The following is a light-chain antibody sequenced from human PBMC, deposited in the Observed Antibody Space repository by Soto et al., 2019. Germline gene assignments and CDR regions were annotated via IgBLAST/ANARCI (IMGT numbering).Light chain of an antibody. Sequence: DIQMTQSQSSLSATVGDRVTITYQASQDISVYLNRYQQKPGKAPRLLISEAADLEPGVPSRFSGRGSGTDFSLTISSLQPEDFATYYCQQFANIPPAFGGGTKV. J-gene: IGKJ4*01. CDR2: EAA. CDR3: QQFANIPPA. V-gene: IGKV1-33*01. CDR1: QDISVY.